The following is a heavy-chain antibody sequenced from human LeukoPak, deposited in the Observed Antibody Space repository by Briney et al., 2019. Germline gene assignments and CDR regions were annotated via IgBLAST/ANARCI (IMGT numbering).Heavy chain of an antibody. V-gene: IGHV3-7*05. CDR2: IKQDGSEK. Sequence: GGSLRLSCAASGFAFSSYWMNWVRQAPGKGLEWVANIKQDGSEKYYVDSVKGRFTISRDNAKYSLYLQMNSLRPEDTAVYYCARDPSGDPAFDYWGQGTLVTVSS. CDR1: GFAFSSYW. D-gene: IGHD4-17*01. J-gene: IGHJ4*02. CDR3: ARDPSGDPAFDY.